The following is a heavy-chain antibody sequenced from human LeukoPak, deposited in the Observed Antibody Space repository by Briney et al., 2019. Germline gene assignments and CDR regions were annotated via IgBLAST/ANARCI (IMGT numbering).Heavy chain of an antibody. D-gene: IGHD6-13*01. J-gene: IGHJ4*02. CDR3: ARGAVPGTYYFDY. CDR2: IYPSGVTT. Sequence: ASVKVSCKSSGYTFTNYYLHWVQQAPGQGLEWVGMIYPSGVTTNYAQKFQGRVTLTRDTSTGTGYMQLSSLRAEDAAVYYCARGAVPGTYYFDYWGQGTLVTVSS. CDR1: GYTFTNYY. V-gene: IGHV1-46*01.